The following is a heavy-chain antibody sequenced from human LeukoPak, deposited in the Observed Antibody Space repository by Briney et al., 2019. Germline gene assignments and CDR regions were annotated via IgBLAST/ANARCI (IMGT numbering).Heavy chain of an antibody. J-gene: IGHJ4*02. CDR3: ARRRSSSWYSAKYYFDY. D-gene: IGHD6-13*01. Sequence: SETLSLTCAVYGGSFSGYYWSWIRQPSGKGLEWIGEINHSGSTNYNPSLKSRVTISVDTSKNQFSLKLSSVTAADTAVYYCARRRSSSWYSAKYYFDYWGQGTLVTVSS. CDR2: INHSGST. CDR1: GGSFSGYY. V-gene: IGHV4-34*01.